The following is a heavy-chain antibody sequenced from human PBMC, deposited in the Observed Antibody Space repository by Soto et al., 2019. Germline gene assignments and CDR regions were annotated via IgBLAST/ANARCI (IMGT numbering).Heavy chain of an antibody. V-gene: IGHV1-8*01. CDR2: MNPSSGHT. CDR3: ARGVVPPWNWFDP. CDR1: GYTFTSYD. J-gene: IGHJ5*02. D-gene: IGHD2-2*01. Sequence: SVKVSCKASGYTFTSYDINWVRQATGQGLEWMGYMNPSSGHTGYAQKFQGRVTMTRDTSINTAYMELRSLRSDDTAVYCCARGVVPPWNWFDPWGQGTLVTVSS.